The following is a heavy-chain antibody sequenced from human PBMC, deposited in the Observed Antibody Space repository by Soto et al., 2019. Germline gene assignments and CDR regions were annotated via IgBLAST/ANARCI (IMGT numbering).Heavy chain of an antibody. Sequence: GGSLRLSCAASGFTFSSYGMHWVRQAPGKGLEWVAVISYDGSNKYYADSVKGRFTISRDNAKNTLYLQMNSLRAEDTAVYYCARDQTVAGPTTFDYCGQGTLVTVSS. D-gene: IGHD6-19*01. CDR2: ISYDGSNK. CDR3: ARDQTVAGPTTFDY. CDR1: GFTFSSYG. V-gene: IGHV3-30*03. J-gene: IGHJ4*02.